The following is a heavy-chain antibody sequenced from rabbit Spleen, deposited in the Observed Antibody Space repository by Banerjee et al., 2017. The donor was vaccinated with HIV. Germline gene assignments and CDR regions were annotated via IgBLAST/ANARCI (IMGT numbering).Heavy chain of an antibody. D-gene: IGHD4-1*01. Sequence: QEQLVESGGGLVQPEGSLTLTCKASGFSFSDRDVMCWVRQAPGKGLEWIACINAATAKPVYATWAKGRFTISRTSSTTVTLRMTSLAAADTATYFCVREVAAKFNLWGQGTLVTVS. CDR2: INAATAKP. CDR1: GFSFSDRDV. J-gene: IGHJ4*01. CDR3: VREVAAKFNL. V-gene: IGHV1S45*01.